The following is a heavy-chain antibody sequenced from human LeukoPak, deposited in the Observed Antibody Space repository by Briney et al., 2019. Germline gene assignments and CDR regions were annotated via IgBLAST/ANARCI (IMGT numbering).Heavy chain of an antibody. D-gene: IGHD2-21*02. CDR3: VKDRRAYCGGDCYYGY. V-gene: IGHV3-64D*06. CDR1: GFTFSSYA. CDR2: ISSNGGST. J-gene: IGHJ4*02. Sequence: PGGSLRLSCSASGFTFSSYAMHWVRQAPGKGLEYVSAISSNGGSTYYADSVKGRFTISRDNSKNTLYLQMSSLRAEDTGVYYCVKDRRAYCGGDCYYGYWGQGTLVTVSS.